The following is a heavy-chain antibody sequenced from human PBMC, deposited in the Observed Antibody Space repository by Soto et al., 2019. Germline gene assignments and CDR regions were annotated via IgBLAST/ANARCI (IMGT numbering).Heavy chain of an antibody. CDR2: ISYDGSNK. V-gene: IGHV3-30*18. Sequence: QVQLVESGGGVVQPGRSLRLSCAASGFTFSSYGMHWVRQAPGKGLEWVAVISYDGSNKYYADSVKGRFTISRDNSKNTLNLQMNSLRAEDTAVYYCAKDGGGPGGYFDYWGQGTLVTVSS. CDR3: AKDGGGPGGYFDY. CDR1: GFTFSSYG. D-gene: IGHD3-16*01. J-gene: IGHJ4*02.